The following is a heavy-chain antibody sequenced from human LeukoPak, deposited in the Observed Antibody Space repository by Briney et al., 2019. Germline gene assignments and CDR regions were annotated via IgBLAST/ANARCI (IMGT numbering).Heavy chain of an antibody. D-gene: IGHD5-18*01. CDR1: GGSISSYY. CDR3: ARQVVGVMVRHFDL. V-gene: IGHV4-4*09. Sequence: SETLSLTCTVSGGSISSYYWSWIWQPPGKGLEWIGYIYTSGSTNYNPSLKSRVTISVDTSKNQFSLKLSSVTAADTAVYYCARQVVGVMVRHFDLWGRGTLVTVSS. CDR2: IYTSGST. J-gene: IGHJ2*01.